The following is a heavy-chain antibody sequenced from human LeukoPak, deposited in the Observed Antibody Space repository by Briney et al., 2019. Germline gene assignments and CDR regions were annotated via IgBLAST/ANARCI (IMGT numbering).Heavy chain of an antibody. J-gene: IGHJ4*02. CDR3: ARDLNHTFDY. Sequence: PGGSLRLSCAASGFAFSSSWMLWVRQAPGKGLVWVSRINSDGTYTNYADSVKGRFTISRDNAKNTLYLQMNSLRAEDTAVYYCARDLNHTFDYWGQGTLVTVSS. CDR2: INSDGTYT. CDR1: GFAFSSSW. V-gene: IGHV3-74*01.